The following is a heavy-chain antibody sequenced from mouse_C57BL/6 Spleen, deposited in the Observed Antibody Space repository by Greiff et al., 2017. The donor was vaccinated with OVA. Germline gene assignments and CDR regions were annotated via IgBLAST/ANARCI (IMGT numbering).Heavy chain of an antibody. CDR2: ISSGGDYI. Sequence: DVMLVESGEGLVKPGGSLKLSCAASGFTFSSYAMSWVRQTPEKRLEWVAYISSGGDYIYYADTVKGRFTISRDNARNTLYLQMSSLKSEDTAMYYCTRGRGNYGAMDYWGQGTSVTVSS. CDR1: GFTFSSYA. D-gene: IGHD2-1*01. J-gene: IGHJ4*01. CDR3: TRGRGNYGAMDY. V-gene: IGHV5-9-1*02.